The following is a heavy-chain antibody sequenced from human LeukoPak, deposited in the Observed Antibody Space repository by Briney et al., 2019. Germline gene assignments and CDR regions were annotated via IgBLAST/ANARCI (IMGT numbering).Heavy chain of an antibody. CDR3: ARDPRDSEYAIFDF. Sequence: GGSLRLSCAASGFTFSSYWMSWVRQAPGKGLEWVANIKQDGSEKYYVDSVKGRFTISRDNAKSSLFLQMSSLSAEDTAVYYCARDPRDSEYAIFDFWGQGTLVTVSS. CDR2: IKQDGSEK. V-gene: IGHV3-7*01. CDR1: GFTFSSYW. J-gene: IGHJ4*02. D-gene: IGHD2/OR15-2a*01.